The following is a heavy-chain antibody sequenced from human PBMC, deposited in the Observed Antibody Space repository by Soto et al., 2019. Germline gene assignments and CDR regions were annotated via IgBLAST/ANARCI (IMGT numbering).Heavy chain of an antibody. D-gene: IGHD2-15*01. CDR3: FCSGGSSETYYYYGMDV. CDR2: IIPIFGTA. J-gene: IGHJ6*02. Sequence: QVQLVQSGAEVKKPGSSVKVSCKASGGTFSSYAISWVRQAPGQGLEWMGGIIPIFGTANYAKKFQGRVTITADESKSTAYMELSSIRSEDTAGYYCFCSGGSSETYYYYGMDVWGQGTTVTVSS. V-gene: IGHV1-69*01. CDR1: GGTFSSYA.